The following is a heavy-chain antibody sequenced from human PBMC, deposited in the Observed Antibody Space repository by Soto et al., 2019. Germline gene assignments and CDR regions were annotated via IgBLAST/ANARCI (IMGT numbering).Heavy chain of an antibody. D-gene: IGHD3-10*01. CDR1: VGSLSSYY. Sequence: SETLSLTCTVSVGSLSSYYWSWIRQPPGKGLEWIGNIYYSGTTNYNPSLESRVTISVDTSQNQFSLNLSSVTAADTAVYYCARDVMVRGVTWYYYYMDVWGKGTTVTVSS. CDR2: IYYSGTT. CDR3: ARDVMVRGVTWYYYYMDV. J-gene: IGHJ6*03. V-gene: IGHV4-59*01.